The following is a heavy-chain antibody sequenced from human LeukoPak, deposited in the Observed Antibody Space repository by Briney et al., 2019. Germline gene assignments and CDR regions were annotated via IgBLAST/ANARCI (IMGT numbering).Heavy chain of an antibody. V-gene: IGHV3-30*18. CDR3: AKHPTGYYFDY. Sequence: GRSLRLSCAASGFTFSSYGMHWVRQAPGKGLEWVAVISYDGSNKYYADSVKGRFTISRDNSKNTLYLQMNSLRAEDTAVYYCAKHPTGYYFDYWGQGTLVTVSS. CDR2: ISYDGSNK. CDR1: GFTFSSYG. D-gene: IGHD1-14*01. J-gene: IGHJ4*02.